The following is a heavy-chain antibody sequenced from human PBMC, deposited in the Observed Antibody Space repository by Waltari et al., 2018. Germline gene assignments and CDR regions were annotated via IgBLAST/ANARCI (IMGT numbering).Heavy chain of an antibody. CDR2: IYYSGNT. J-gene: IGHJ6*02. CDR1: GGSISGYY. CDR3: ARDTLVPAAITPYYYYFGMDV. V-gene: IGHV4-59*01. D-gene: IGHD2-2*02. Sequence: QVQLQESGPGLVKPSETLSLTCTVSGGSISGYYWNWIRQPPGKGLEWLGSIYYSGNTNYNPSLKSRVTISIDTSKNQFSLKLSSVTAADTAVYYCARDTLVPAAITPYYYYFGMDVWGQGTAVTVS.